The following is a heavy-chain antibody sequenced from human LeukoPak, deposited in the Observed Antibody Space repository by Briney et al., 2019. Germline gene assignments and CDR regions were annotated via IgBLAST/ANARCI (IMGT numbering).Heavy chain of an antibody. CDR2: ISGSGSTI. D-gene: IGHD2/OR15-2a*01. V-gene: IGHV3-48*03. Sequence: PGGSLRLPCAASGFTFSSYGMNWVRQAPGKGLEWVSYISGSGSTIYYADSVKGRFTISRDNAKNSLYLQMNSLRAEDTAVYYCARWNNRNWTPDYWGQGTLVTVSS. CDR1: GFTFSSYG. CDR3: ARWNNRNWTPDY. J-gene: IGHJ4*02.